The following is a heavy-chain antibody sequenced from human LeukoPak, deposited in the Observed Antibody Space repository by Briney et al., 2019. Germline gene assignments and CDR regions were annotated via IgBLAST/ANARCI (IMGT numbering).Heavy chain of an antibody. CDR2: IYYSGST. CDR3: ARQDCSSTSCYAVGY. J-gene: IGHJ4*02. CDR1: GGSISSSSYY. D-gene: IGHD2-2*01. V-gene: IGHV4-39*01. Sequence: SETLSLTCTVSGGSISSSSYYWGWIRQPPGKGLEWIGSIYYSGSTYYNPSLKSQVTISVDTSKNQFSLKLSSVTAADTAVYYCARQDCSSTSCYAVGYWGQGTLVTVSS.